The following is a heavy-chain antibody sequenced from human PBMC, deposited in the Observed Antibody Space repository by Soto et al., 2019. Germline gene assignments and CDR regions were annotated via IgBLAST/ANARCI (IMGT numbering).Heavy chain of an antibody. D-gene: IGHD7-27*01. J-gene: IGHJ4*02. V-gene: IGHV4-30-4*01. CDR3: ARGPSGDKVDY. CDR1: GGSISSTDYF. Sequence: QVQLQESGPGLVKPSQTLSLTCTVSGGSISSTDYFWSWIRQAPDQGLEWIGHIYHGGNIYKNPSLKSPITISMDTSNNQFSLKLSSVTAADTAVYYCARGPSGDKVDYWGQGILVTVSS. CDR2: IYHGGNI.